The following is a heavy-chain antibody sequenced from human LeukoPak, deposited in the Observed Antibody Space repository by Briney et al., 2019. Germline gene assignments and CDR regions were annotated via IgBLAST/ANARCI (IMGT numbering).Heavy chain of an antibody. CDR3: ARDYVVVPAAMLRYYYYYYGMDV. D-gene: IGHD2-2*01. J-gene: IGHJ6*02. CDR2: INHSGST. Sequence: SETLSLTCAVYGGSSSGYYWSWIRQPPGKGLEWIGEINHSGSTNYNPSLKSRVTISVDTSKNQFSLKLSSVTAADTAVYYCARDYVVVPAAMLRYYYYYYGMDVWGQGTTVTVSS. V-gene: IGHV4-34*01. CDR1: GGSSSGYY.